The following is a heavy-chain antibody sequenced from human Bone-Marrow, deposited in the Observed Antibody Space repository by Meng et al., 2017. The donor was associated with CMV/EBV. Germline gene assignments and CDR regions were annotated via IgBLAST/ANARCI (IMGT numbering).Heavy chain of an antibody. J-gene: IGHJ4*02. D-gene: IGHD2-2*01. CDR3: ATRSASDY. CDR2: INEDGSEK. Sequence: GGSLRLSCAGSGFKFNTYWMSWVRQAPGKGLEWVASINEDGSEKYYVDSVKDRFTISGDNANNSLYLQMNSLRADDTAVYHCATRSASDYWGQGTRVTVSS. CDR1: GFKFNTYW. V-gene: IGHV3-7*01.